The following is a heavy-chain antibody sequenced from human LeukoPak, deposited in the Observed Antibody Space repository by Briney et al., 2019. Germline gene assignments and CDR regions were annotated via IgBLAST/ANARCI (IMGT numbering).Heavy chain of an antibody. CDR3: ARRPGDGSAVKYYFDY. CDR1: GYTFTGYY. CDR2: INPNSGGT. Sequence: ASVKVSCKASGYTFTGYYMHWVRQAPGRGLEWMGRINPNSGGTNYAQKFQGRVTMTRDTSISTAYMELSRLRSDDTAVYYCARRPGDGSAVKYYFDYWGQGTLVTVSS. D-gene: IGHD5-24*01. V-gene: IGHV1-2*06. J-gene: IGHJ4*02.